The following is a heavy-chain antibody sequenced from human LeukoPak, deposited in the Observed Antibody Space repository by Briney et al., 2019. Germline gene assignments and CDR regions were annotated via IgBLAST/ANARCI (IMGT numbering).Heavy chain of an antibody. J-gene: IGHJ6*02. V-gene: IGHV4-4*07. D-gene: IGHD6-13*01. CDR2: IYTSGST. CDR1: GGSISSYY. CDR3: AREVMMAAAGRDYYYGMDV. Sequence: SETLSLTCTVSGGSISSYYWSWIRQPAGKGLEWIGRIYTSGSTKYNPSLKSRVTMSVDTSKNQCSLKVTSVTAADTAVYYCAREVMMAAAGRDYYYGMDVWGQGTTVTVSS.